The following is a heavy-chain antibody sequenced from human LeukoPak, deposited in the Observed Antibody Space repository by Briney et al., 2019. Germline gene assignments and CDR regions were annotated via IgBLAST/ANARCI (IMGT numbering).Heavy chain of an antibody. CDR2: ISYDGSNK. CDR1: GFTFSSYA. CDR3: AREGPSGYDFSGVEENNWFDP. V-gene: IGHV3-30-3*01. D-gene: IGHD5-12*01. Sequence: GGSLRLSCAASGFTFSSYAMHWVRQAPGKGLEWVAVISYDGSNKYYADSVKGRFTISRDNSKNTLYLQMNSLRAEDTAVYYCAREGPSGYDFSGVEENNWFDPWGQGTLVTVSS. J-gene: IGHJ5*02.